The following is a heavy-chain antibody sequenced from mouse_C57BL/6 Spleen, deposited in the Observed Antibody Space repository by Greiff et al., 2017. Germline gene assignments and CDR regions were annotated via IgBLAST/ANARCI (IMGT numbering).Heavy chain of an antibody. Sequence: QVQLQQSGAELVRPGASVTLSCKASGYTFTDYEMHWVKQTPVHGLEWIGAIDPETGGTAYNQKFKGKAILTADKSSSTAYMELRSLTSEDSAVYYCTRGYDYDDGYYFDYWGQGTTLTVSS. D-gene: IGHD2-4*01. V-gene: IGHV1-15*01. CDR2: IDPETGGT. J-gene: IGHJ2*01. CDR3: TRGYDYDDGYYFDY. CDR1: GYTFTDYE.